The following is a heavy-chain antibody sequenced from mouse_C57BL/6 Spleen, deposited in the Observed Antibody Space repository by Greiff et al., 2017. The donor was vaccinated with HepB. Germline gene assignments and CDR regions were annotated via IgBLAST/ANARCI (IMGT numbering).Heavy chain of an antibody. J-gene: IGHJ4*01. D-gene: IGHD2-2*01. CDR2: LDPSDSYT. CDR1: GYTFTSYW. V-gene: IGHV1-69*01. Sequence: QVQLQQPGAELVMPGASVKLSCKASGYTFTSYWMHWVKQRPGQGLEWIGELDPSDSYTNYNQKFKGKSTLTVDKSSSTAYMQLSSLTSEDSAVYYCARGEGLRYAMDYWGQGTSVTVSS. CDR3: ARGEGLRYAMDY.